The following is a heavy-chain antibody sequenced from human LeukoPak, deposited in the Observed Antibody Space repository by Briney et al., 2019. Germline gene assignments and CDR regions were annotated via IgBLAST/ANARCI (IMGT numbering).Heavy chain of an antibody. J-gene: IGHJ4*02. V-gene: IGHV4-30-2*01. CDR2: IYHSGST. Sequence: SQTLSLTCAVSGGSISSGGYSWSWIRQPPGQGLEWIGYIYHSGSTYYNPSLKSRVTISVDRSKNQFSLKLSSVTAADTAVYYCARGRATLDYWGQGTLVTVSS. CDR3: ARGRATLDY. CDR1: GGSISSGGYS.